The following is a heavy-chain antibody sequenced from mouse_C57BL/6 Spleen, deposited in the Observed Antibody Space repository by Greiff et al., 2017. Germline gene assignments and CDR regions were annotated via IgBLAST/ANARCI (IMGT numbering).Heavy chain of an antibody. Sequence: VQLKESGPVLVKPGASVKMSCKASGYTFTDYYMHWVKQSHGKSLEWIGVINPYNGGTSYNQKFKGKATLTVDKSSSTAYMELNSLTSEDSAVYYCARWEVTTEGAMDYWGQGTSVTVSS. D-gene: IGHD2-2*01. CDR3: ARWEVTTEGAMDY. CDR2: INPYNGGT. J-gene: IGHJ4*01. V-gene: IGHV1-19*01. CDR1: GYTFTDYY.